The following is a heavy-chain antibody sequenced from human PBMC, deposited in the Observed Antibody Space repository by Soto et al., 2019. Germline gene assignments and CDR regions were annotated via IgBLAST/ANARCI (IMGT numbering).Heavy chain of an antibody. CDR2: IYPGDSDT. V-gene: IGHV5-51*01. Sequence: GESLKISCNGSGYSCVIYCIALVRQMPGKGLEWMGIIYPGDSDTIYSPSFQGQVTISADKSITTVYLHWSSLKASDNAMYYCARTDGYEIEYWGQGTLVTVSS. CDR1: GYSCVIYC. J-gene: IGHJ4*02. D-gene: IGHD5-12*01. CDR3: ARTDGYEIEY.